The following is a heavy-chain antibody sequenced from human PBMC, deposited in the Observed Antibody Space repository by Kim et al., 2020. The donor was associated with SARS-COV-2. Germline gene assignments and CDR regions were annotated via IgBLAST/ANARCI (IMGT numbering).Heavy chain of an antibody. J-gene: IGHJ4*02. CDR3: AKRIEDCNDADY. CDR2: ISYDGSNK. V-gene: IGHV3-30*18. CDR1: GFTFSSYG. D-gene: IGHD1-1*01. Sequence: GGSLRLSCAASGFTFSSYGMHWVRQAPGKGLEWVAVISYDGSNKYYADSVKGRFTISRDNSKNTLYLQMNSLRAEDTAVYYCAKRIEDCNDADYWGQGTLVTVSS.